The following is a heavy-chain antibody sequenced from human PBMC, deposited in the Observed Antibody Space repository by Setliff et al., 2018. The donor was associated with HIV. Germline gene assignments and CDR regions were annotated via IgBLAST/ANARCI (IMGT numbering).Heavy chain of an antibody. V-gene: IGHV1-18*01. CDR3: ARDGGGPGDYYYYMDV. D-gene: IGHD3-16*01. CDR1: GYIFTNYG. J-gene: IGHJ6*03. Sequence: ASVKVSCKASGYIFTNYGISWVRQAPGQGLEWMGWITGYNGNTNYAEKFQGRVTMTIDTSTSTAYLELRSLRSDDTAVYYCARDGGGPGDYYYYMDVWAKRDHGHRLL. CDR2: ITGYNGNT.